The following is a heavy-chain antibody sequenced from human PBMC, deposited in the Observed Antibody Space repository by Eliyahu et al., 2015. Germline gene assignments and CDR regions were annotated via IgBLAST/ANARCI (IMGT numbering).Heavy chain of an antibody. Sequence: QVQLVQSGAEVKKPGASVKVSCKVSGYTLXELSMHWVRQAPGKGLEWMGGFDPEDGETIYAQKFQGRVTMTEDTSTDTAYMELSSLRSEDTAVYYCATVGLGTAIQGWYFDLWGRGTLVTVSS. V-gene: IGHV1-24*01. D-gene: IGHD2-21*02. J-gene: IGHJ2*01. CDR2: FDPEDGET. CDR1: GYTLXELS. CDR3: ATVGLGTAIQGWYFDL.